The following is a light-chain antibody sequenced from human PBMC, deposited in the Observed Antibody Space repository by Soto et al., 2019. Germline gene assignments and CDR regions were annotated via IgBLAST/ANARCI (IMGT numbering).Light chain of an antibody. V-gene: IGLV2-14*01. J-gene: IGLJ2*01. CDR1: SSDVGGYNY. Sequence: QSALTQPASVSGSPGQSITISCTGTSSDVGGYNYVSWYQQHPGKAPKLMIFEVSNRPSGVSNRFSGSKSGNTASLTISGLQTEDEADYHCCSYAGSRTFTFGGGTQLTVL. CDR3: CSYAGSRTFT. CDR2: EVS.